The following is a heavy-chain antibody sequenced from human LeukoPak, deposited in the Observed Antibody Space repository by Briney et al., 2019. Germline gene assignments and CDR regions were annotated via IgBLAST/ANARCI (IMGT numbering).Heavy chain of an antibody. CDR1: GFTFCSYG. CDR3: AGRRSSGWYAY. D-gene: IGHD6-19*01. Sequence: PGGSLRLSCAASGFTFCSYGMHWVRQAPGKGLEWVSVIYDSGTTYYADSVKGRFLIFRDTSKNTVDLQMNSLRVEDTAVYYCAGRRSSGWYAYWGQGILVTVSS. CDR2: IYDSGTT. J-gene: IGHJ4*02. V-gene: IGHV3-NL1*01.